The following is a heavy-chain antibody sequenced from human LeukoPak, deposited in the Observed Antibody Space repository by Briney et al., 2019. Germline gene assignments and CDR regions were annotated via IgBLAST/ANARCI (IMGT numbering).Heavy chain of an antibody. V-gene: IGHV4-39*02. D-gene: IGHD1-26*01. J-gene: IGHJ4*02. CDR2: VFYSGNT. CDR1: GGSISSRNYY. Sequence: SETLSLTCKVSGGSISSRNYYWGWIRQPPGKGLEWLGSVFYSGNTHYNPSLKRRVTISVDTSKKQFSLKVSSVTAADTAVYYCARERIVGATTFEYYFDYWGQGTLVTVSS. CDR3: ARERIVGATTFEYYFDY.